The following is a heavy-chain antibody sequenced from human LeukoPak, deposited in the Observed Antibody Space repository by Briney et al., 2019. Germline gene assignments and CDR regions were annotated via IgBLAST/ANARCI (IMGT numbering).Heavy chain of an antibody. Sequence: KPSETLSLTCAVYGGSFSGYYWSWIRQPPRKGLEWIGEINHSGSTNYNPSLKSRVTISVDTSKNQFSLKLSSVTAADTAVYYCARGRGCTNGVCYTTAFDYWGQGTLVTVSS. D-gene: IGHD2-8*01. CDR1: GGSFSGYY. CDR3: ARGRGCTNGVCYTTAFDY. V-gene: IGHV4-34*01. J-gene: IGHJ4*02. CDR2: INHSGST.